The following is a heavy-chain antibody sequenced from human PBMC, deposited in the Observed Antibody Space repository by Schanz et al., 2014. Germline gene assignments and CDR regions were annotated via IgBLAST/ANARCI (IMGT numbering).Heavy chain of an antibody. D-gene: IGHD3-16*02. CDR1: GRTFIVYH. CDR3: ALYPGSGFGSYPA. J-gene: IGHJ5*02. CDR2: ISPNSGDT. Sequence: QVQLVQSGAEVKKPGASMKVSCKASGRTFIVYHVLHWVRQAPGQGLEWMGRISPNSGDTHSAQKFQGRVTMTWDTSTNTAYMELSSLRSGDTAIYYCALYPGSGFGSYPAWGQGTLVTVSS. V-gene: IGHV1-2*06.